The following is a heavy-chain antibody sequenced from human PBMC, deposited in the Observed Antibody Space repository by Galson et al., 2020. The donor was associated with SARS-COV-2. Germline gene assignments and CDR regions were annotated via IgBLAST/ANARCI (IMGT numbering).Heavy chain of an antibody. Sequence: TGGSLRLSCAASGFAFSTYAVSWVRQAPGKGLEWVSVISGGGGSSFYADSVKGRFTISRDNSKSTLYLQMNSLRAEDTAVYYCAKGLGNWFGDLTWGYYYGMDVWGQGTAVTVSS. V-gene: IGHV3-23*01. CDR2: ISGGGGSS. CDR3: AKGLGNWFGDLTWGYYYGMDV. J-gene: IGHJ6*02. D-gene: IGHD3-10*01. CDR1: GFAFSTYA.